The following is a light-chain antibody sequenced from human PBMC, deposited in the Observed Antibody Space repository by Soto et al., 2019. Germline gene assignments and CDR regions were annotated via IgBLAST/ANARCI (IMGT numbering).Light chain of an antibody. CDR3: EQYNNWPPLT. V-gene: IGKV3-15*01. CDR2: GAS. Sequence: EIVMTQSPATLSVSPGERATLSCRASQSVSSNLAWYQQKPGQAPRLLIYGASTRSTGIPAMVSGSGSGTEFTLTISSLQSEDFAVYYCEQYNNWPPLTFGGGTKVEIK. CDR1: QSVSSN. J-gene: IGKJ4*01.